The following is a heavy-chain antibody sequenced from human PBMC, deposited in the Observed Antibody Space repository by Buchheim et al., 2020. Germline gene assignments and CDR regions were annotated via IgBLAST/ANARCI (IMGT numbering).Heavy chain of an antibody. CDR3: VRDRGWTAFDH. J-gene: IGHJ5*02. Sequence: EVHLVEAGGDLVQPGGSLRLSCAASGFTFRDYWMQWVRQAPGTGLVRVSYIDTDGRKTGYADSVKGRFTISRDTAKKPLYLHMTSLRVEDTAVYYCVRDRGWTAFDHWGQGAL. D-gene: IGHD2-15*01. CDR2: IDTDGRKT. CDR1: GFTFRDYW. V-gene: IGHV3-74*01.